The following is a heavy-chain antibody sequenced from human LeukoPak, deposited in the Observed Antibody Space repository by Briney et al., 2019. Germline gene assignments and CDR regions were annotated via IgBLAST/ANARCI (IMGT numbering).Heavy chain of an antibody. D-gene: IGHD6-19*01. J-gene: IGHJ4*02. V-gene: IGHV3-74*01. CDR3: AREQIEVAGLQY. CDR1: GYSSSNHW. Sequence: QPGGSLRLSCAASGYSSSNHWMYWVRQAPGKRLVWISRINREGSITTYADSVKGRFTLSRDNAKNTLYLQMISLRSEDAAVYYCAREQIEVAGLQYWGQGTLVTVSS. CDR2: INREGSIT.